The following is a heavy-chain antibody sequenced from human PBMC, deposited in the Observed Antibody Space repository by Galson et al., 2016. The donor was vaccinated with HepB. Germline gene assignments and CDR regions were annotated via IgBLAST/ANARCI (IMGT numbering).Heavy chain of an antibody. Sequence: PALVKPTQTLTLTCTFSGFSLSTSGVGVGWIRQPPGKALEWLALIYWDDDKHYSPSLKTRLTITKDPSKNQVVLTVTNMYPVDTATYYCAHLYYYDSSGFYISGTNWFDPWGQGTLVTVSP. CDR2: IYWDDDK. D-gene: IGHD3-22*01. J-gene: IGHJ5*02. V-gene: IGHV2-5*02. CDR1: GFSLSTSGVG. CDR3: AHLYYYDSSGFYISGTNWFDP.